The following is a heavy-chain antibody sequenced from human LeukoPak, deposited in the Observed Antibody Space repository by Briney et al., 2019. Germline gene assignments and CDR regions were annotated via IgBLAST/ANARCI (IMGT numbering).Heavy chain of an antibody. Sequence: GASVKVSCKTSGYTFTSFDINWVRQAAGQGLEWLGWMNPYTGKTGYAQKFQGRVTMTRNTSISTAYMELSSLRSEDTAVYYCARFVAVRGSGSFFQRGMDVWGQGTTVTVSS. CDR3: ARFVAVRGSGSFFQRGMDV. CDR2: MNPYTGKT. J-gene: IGHJ6*02. CDR1: GYTFTSFD. V-gene: IGHV1-8*02. D-gene: IGHD3-10*01.